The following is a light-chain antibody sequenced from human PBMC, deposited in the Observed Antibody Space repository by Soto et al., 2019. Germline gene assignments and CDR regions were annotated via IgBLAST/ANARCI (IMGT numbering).Light chain of an antibody. CDR3: QQYNTWPPKYT. CDR2: GAS. Sequence: EIVMTQSPATLSVSPGGRATLSCRASQSVSSYLAWYQQRPGQPPRLLIYGASTRATGIPARFSGSGSGTEFSIPISSLQSEDFAVYYCQQYNTWPPKYTFGQGIKLEIK. J-gene: IGKJ2*01. V-gene: IGKV3-15*01. CDR1: QSVSSY.